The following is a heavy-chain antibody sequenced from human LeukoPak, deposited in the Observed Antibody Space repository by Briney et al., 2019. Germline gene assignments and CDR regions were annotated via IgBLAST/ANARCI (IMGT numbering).Heavy chain of an antibody. CDR2: IYYSGTT. J-gene: IGHJ5*02. CDR1: GGSISSYY. V-gene: IGHV4-59*12. Sequence: SETLSLTCTVSGGSISSYYWSWIRQPPGKGLEWIGYIYYSGTTNYNPSLKSRVTMSVDTSKNQFSLKLSSVTTADTAVYYCARRQWELDNWFDPWGQGTLVTVSS. CDR3: ARRQWELDNWFDP. D-gene: IGHD1-26*01.